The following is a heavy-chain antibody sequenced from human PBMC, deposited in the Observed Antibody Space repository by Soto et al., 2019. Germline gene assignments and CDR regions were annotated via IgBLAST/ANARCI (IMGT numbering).Heavy chain of an antibody. CDR2: IDYNGVT. CDR3: GKVLVGATGHTDSDS. V-gene: IGHV4-39*01. CDR1: GGSIYSSGYY. D-gene: IGHD2-15*01. Sequence: SETLSLTCTVSGGSIYSSGYYWVWIRQPPGRGLEWIGNIDYNGVTYSNPSLKSRVTISRDTSKNQFSLKLTSVTAADTALYYCGKVLVGATGHTDSDSWGPGTLVTVAS. J-gene: IGHJ4*02.